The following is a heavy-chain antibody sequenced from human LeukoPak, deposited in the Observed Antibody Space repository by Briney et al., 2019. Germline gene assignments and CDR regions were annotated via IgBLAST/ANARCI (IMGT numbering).Heavy chain of an antibody. CDR1: GYTFTSYA. J-gene: IGHJ3*02. Sequence: GASVKVSCKASGYTFTSYAMHWVRQAPGQRLEWMGWINAGNGNTKYSQKFQGRVTITRDTSASTAYMELSSLRSEDTAVYYCAREYGDYSRGETRDAFDIWGQGTMVTVSS. V-gene: IGHV1-3*01. CDR3: AREYGDYSRGETRDAFDI. CDR2: INAGNGNT. D-gene: IGHD4-17*01.